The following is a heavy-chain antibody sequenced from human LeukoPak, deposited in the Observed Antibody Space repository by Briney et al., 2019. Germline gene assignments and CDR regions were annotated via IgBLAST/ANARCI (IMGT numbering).Heavy chain of an antibody. CDR1: GGSISSSSYY. J-gene: IGHJ4*02. Sequence: SETLSLTCTVSGGSISSSSYYWGWIRQPPGKGLEWIGSIYYSGSTYYNPSLKSRVTISVDTSKNQFSLKLSSVTAADTAVYYCAREIHYYDSSGYTDYWGQGTLVTVSS. CDR3: AREIHYYDSSGYTDY. V-gene: IGHV4-39*07. CDR2: IYYSGST. D-gene: IGHD3-22*01.